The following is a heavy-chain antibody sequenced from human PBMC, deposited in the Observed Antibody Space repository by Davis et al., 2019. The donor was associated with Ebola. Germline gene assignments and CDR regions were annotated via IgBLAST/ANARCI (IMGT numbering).Heavy chain of an antibody. D-gene: IGHD6-13*01. CDR3: ARHGHGATKETAAGGDYFDH. V-gene: IGHV1-18*01. J-gene: IGHJ4*02. CDR2: ISAYNGNT. CDR1: GYTFTSYG. Sequence: ASVKVSCKASGYTFTSYGISWVRQAPGQGLEWMGWISAYNGNTNYAQKLQGRVTMTTDTSTSTAYMELRSLRSDDTAVYYCARHGHGATKETAAGGDYFDHWGQGTLVTVSS.